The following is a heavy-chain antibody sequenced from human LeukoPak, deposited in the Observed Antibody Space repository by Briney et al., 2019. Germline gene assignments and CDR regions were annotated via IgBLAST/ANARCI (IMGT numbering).Heavy chain of an antibody. V-gene: IGHV3-30-3*01. D-gene: IGHD2-21*02. Sequence: GGSLRLSCAASGFTFSSYAMHWVRQAPGKGLEWGAVISYDGSNKYYADSAKGRFTISRDNSKNTLYLQMNSLRAEDTAVYYCARDGNVVVTAILWLATDWGQGTLVTVSS. CDR2: ISYDGSNK. CDR3: ARDGNVVVTAILWLATD. J-gene: IGHJ4*02. CDR1: GFTFSSYA.